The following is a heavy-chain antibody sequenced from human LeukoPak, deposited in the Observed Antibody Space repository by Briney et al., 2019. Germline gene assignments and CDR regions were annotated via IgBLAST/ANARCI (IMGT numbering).Heavy chain of an antibody. V-gene: IGHV3-23*01. J-gene: IGHJ4*02. CDR2: ISGSGGST. CDR3: AKGLWMLMGYFDY. D-gene: IGHD2-2*03. CDR1: GFTFSSYA. Sequence: GGSLRLSCAASGFTFSSYAMNWVRQAPGKGLEWVSAISGSGGSTYYADSVKGRFTISRDNSKNTLYLQMNSLRAEDTAVYYCAKGLWMLMGYFDYWGQGTLVTVSS.